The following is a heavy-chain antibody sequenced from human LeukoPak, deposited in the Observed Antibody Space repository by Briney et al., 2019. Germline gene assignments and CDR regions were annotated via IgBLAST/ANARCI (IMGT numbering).Heavy chain of an antibody. Sequence: SETLSLTCTVSGGSISSSSYYWGWIRQPPGKGLEWIGSIYYSGSTYYNPSLKSRVTISVDTSKNQFSLKLSSVTAADTAVYYCARVSYYDFWSKGRSYYYYYYYMDVWGKGTTVTVSS. D-gene: IGHD3-3*01. J-gene: IGHJ6*03. CDR2: IYYSGST. CDR1: GGSISSSSYY. V-gene: IGHV4-39*07. CDR3: ARVSYYDFWSKGRSYYYYYYYMDV.